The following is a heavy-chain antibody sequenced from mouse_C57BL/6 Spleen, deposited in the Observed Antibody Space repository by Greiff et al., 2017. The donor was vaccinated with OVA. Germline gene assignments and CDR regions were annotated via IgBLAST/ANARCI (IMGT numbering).Heavy chain of an antibody. V-gene: IGHV5-17*01. CDR2: ISRGSSTT. J-gene: IGHJ3*01. Sequence: EVMLVESGGGLVKPGGSLKLSCAASGFTFSDYGMHWVRQAPEKGLEWVAYISRGSSTTYYADTVKGRFTISRDNAKNTLFLQMTRMRSEDTAMYYGARGYYGSSSCAYWGQGTLVTVSA. D-gene: IGHD1-1*01. CDR1: GFTFSDYG. CDR3: ARGYYGSSSCAY.